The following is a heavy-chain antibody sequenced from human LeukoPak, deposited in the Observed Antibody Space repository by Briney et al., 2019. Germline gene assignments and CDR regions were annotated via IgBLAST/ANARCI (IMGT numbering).Heavy chain of an antibody. D-gene: IGHD2-15*01. CDR3: ARGDPKPIMVAADS. Sequence: ASVKVSCKASGYTFTGDYVHWVRQAPGQGLAWMGWINHNSGGTNYAQKFKGRVTMTRDTSISTTYMELSSLRSDDTAVYYCARGDPKPIMVAADSWGLGNLVTVSS. CDR2: INHNSGGT. CDR1: GYTFTGDY. V-gene: IGHV1-2*02. J-gene: IGHJ4*02.